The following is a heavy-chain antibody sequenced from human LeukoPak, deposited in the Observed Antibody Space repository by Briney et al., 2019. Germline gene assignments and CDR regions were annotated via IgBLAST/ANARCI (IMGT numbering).Heavy chain of an antibody. Sequence: PSETLSLTSTVSGYSISTDYYWTWIRQPPGKGLEWIGTMYHSGSTYYNPSLKSRVTISSDTSKNQFSLKLSSVTAADTAVYYCARSCSGGSCYHYYGMDVWGQGTTVTVSS. CDR3: ARSCSGGSCYHYYGMDV. J-gene: IGHJ6*02. V-gene: IGHV4-38-2*02. D-gene: IGHD2-15*01. CDR2: MYHSGST. CDR1: GYSISTDYY.